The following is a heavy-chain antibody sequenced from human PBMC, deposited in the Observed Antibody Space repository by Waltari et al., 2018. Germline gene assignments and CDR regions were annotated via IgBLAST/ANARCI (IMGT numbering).Heavy chain of an antibody. CDR3: ARGNTASLDY. D-gene: IGHD2-21*02. CDR2: IYSAVTT. J-gene: IGHJ4*02. Sequence: HLVESGGGLIQPGGSLGLSCAASGFTVTNYYRSWVRQAQGRGLECVSVIYSAVTTYYADSVKGRFTISRDTFRNTLYLQMDNLRPDDTAVYYCARGNTASLDYWGQGTLVTVSS. CDR1: GFTVTNYY. V-gene: IGHV3-53*01.